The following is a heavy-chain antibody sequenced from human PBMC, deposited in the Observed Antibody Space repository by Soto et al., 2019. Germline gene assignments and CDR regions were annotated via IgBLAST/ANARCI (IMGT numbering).Heavy chain of an antibody. V-gene: IGHV2-5*01. CDR1: GFSLSTSGVG. J-gene: IGHJ4*02. CDR3: GFCHLYSSVYYFMY. D-gene: IGHD3-22*01. Sequence: HITLKESGPTLVKPTQALTLTCTFSGFSLSTSGVGVGWIRQPPGKALEWLALIYWNDDKRYSPSLKSRLTSKIDTSKNQVVFTIFIMAPIDTSSFLCGFCHLYSSVYYFMYWGQGTLVSVSS. CDR2: IYWNDDK.